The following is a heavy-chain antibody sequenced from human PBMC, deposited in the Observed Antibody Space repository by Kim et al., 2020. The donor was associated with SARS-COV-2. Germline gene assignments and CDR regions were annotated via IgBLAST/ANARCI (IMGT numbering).Heavy chain of an antibody. CDR3: ARRNAGSGSYSYFDY. CDR1: GGSISSGGYY. D-gene: IGHD3-10*01. J-gene: IGHJ4*02. CDR2: IYYSGCT. Sequence: SETLSLTCTVSGGSISSGGYYLSLIRQHPVKGLEWIGYIYYSGCTYYNPSLKSRVTISVDTSKNQFSLKLSSVTAADTAVYYCARRNAGSGSYSYFDYWGQGTLVTVSS. V-gene: IGHV4-31*03.